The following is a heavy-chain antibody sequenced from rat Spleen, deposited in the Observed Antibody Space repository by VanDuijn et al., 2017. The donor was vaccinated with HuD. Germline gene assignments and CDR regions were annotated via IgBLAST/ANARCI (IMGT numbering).Heavy chain of an antibody. CDR1: GFSLSSYG. CDR3: ARTLLKTEGMAY. CDR2: IWTGGST. Sequence: QVQLKESGPGLVQPSQTLSLTCTVSGFSLSSYGVIWVRQPPGKGLEWMGGIWTGGSTAYNSLLKSRLSISRDTYKSQVFLKMNSLETEDTATYYCARTLLKTEGMAYWGQGTLVTVSS. D-gene: IGHD1-11*01. V-gene: IGHV2-16*01. J-gene: IGHJ3*01.